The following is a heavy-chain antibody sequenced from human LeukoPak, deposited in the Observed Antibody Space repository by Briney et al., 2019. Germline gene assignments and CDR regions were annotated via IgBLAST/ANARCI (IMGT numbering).Heavy chain of an antibody. Sequence: SETLSLTCTVSGGSISSSSYYWGWIRQPPGKGLEWIGSIYYSGSTYYNPSLKSRVTISVDTSKNQFSLKLSSVTAADTAVYYCARHSNYYDSSGYVTPNSFYFWGQGTLVTVSS. D-gene: IGHD3-22*01. CDR3: ARHSNYYDSSGYVTPNSFYF. V-gene: IGHV4-39*01. CDR2: IYYSGST. J-gene: IGHJ4*02. CDR1: GGSISSSSYY.